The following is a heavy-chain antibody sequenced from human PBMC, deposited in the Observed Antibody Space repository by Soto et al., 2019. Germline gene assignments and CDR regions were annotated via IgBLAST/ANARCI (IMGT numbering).Heavy chain of an antibody. J-gene: IGHJ5*02. CDR3: ARDRDWMATITVFDP. CDR1: GGTFSSYA. CDR2: IIPIFGTA. D-gene: IGHD5-12*01. Sequence: ASVKVSCKASGGTFSSYAISWVRQAPGQGLEWMGGIIPIFGTANYAQKFQGRVTITADESTSTAYMELSSLRSEDTAVYYCARDRDWMATITVFDPWGQGTLVTVSS. V-gene: IGHV1-69*13.